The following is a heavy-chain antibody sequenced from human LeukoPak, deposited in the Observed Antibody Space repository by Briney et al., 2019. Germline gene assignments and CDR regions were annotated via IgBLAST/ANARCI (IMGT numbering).Heavy chain of an antibody. CDR3: ARKGAAGTGFDY. J-gene: IGHJ4*02. D-gene: IGHD1-1*01. V-gene: IGHV4-59*01. CDR1: GGSFSGYY. CDR2: IYSRGTT. Sequence: SETLSLTCAVYGGSFSGYYWSWIRQPPGKGLEWIGYIYSRGTTNYNPSLKSRVTISVDTSKNQFSLRLNSVTAADTAVYFCARKGAAGTGFDYWGQGTQVTVSS.